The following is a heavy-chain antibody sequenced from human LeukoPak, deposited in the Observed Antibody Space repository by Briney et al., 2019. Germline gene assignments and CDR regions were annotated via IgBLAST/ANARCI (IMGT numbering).Heavy chain of an antibody. Sequence: SETLSLTCAVYGGSFSGYYWSWIRQPPGKGLEWIGEINHSGSTNYNPSLKSRVTISVDTSKNQFSLRLSSVTAADTAVYYCARASRGTFGYMDVWGKGTTVTVSS. D-gene: IGHD2-2*01. V-gene: IGHV4-34*01. CDR3: ARASRGTFGYMDV. CDR2: INHSGST. J-gene: IGHJ6*03. CDR1: GGSFSGYY.